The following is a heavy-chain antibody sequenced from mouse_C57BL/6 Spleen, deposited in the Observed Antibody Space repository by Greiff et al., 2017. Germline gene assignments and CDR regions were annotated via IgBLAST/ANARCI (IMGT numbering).Heavy chain of an antibody. CDR1: GYTFTDYN. V-gene: IGHV1-22*01. CDR2: INPNNGGT. CDR3: ERGGYLYGSSDGYFDV. J-gene: IGHJ1*03. Sequence: EVKLMESGPELVKPGASVKMSCKASGYTFTDYNMHWVKQSHGKSLEWIGYINPNNGGTSYNQKFKGKATLTVNKSSSTAYMELRSLTSEDSAVYYCERGGYLYGSSDGYFDVWGTGTTVTVSS. D-gene: IGHD1-1*01.